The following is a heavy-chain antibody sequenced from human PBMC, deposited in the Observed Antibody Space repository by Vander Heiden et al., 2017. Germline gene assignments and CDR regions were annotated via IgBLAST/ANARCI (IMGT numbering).Heavy chain of an antibody. V-gene: IGHV4-31*03. D-gene: IGHD5-18*01. J-gene: IGHJ4*02. CDR3: ATCGTRYGNSFDY. CDR2: IFHTWTA. Sequence: QVQLQESGPGLVRPSQTLSLTYPVSGGYIKNGGQYWTWIRQYPGKGLEFIGYIFHTWTAYYNPSLKSRAFISVDTSQNQFSLNLTSVTAADTAVYYCATCGTRYGNSFDYWGRGTQVTVSS. CDR1: GGYIKNGGQY.